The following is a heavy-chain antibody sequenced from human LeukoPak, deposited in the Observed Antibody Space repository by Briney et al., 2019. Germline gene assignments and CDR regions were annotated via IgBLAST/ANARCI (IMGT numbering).Heavy chain of an antibody. CDR2: ITSTSGTI. V-gene: IGHV3-48*02. CDR1: GFTFSTYS. Sequence: PGGSLRLSCAASGFTFSTYSMNWVSQAPGKGLERLSYITSTSGTIYYADSVKGRFTISRDNAKNSLYLQMNSLRDEDTAEYYCARVRGGNYQPLNFDYWGQGTLVTVSS. J-gene: IGHJ4*02. D-gene: IGHD4/OR15-4a*01. CDR3: ARVRGGNYQPLNFDY.